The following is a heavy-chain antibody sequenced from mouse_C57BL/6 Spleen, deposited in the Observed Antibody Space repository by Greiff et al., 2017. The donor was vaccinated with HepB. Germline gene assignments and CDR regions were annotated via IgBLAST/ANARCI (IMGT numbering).Heavy chain of an antibody. CDR3: ARSYGYDDYAMDY. CDR2: INPSSGYT. Sequence: VQLQQSGAELARPGASVKMSCKASGYTFTSYTMHWVNQRPGQGLELIGYINPSSGYTKYNQKFKDKATLTADKSSSTAYMQLSSLTSEDSAVYYCARSYGYDDYAMDYWDQGTSVTVSS. CDR1: GYTFTSYT. V-gene: IGHV1-4*01. J-gene: IGHJ4*01. D-gene: IGHD2-2*01.